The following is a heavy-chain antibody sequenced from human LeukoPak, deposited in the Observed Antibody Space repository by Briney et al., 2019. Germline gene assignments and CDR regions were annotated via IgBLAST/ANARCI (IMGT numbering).Heavy chain of an antibody. V-gene: IGHV4-34*01. D-gene: IGHD3-22*01. CDR2: INHSGST. CDR1: GGSFSGYY. Sequence: SETLSLTCAVYGGSFSGYYWSWIRQPPGKVLEWIGEINHSGSTNYNPSLKSRVTISVDTSKNQFSLKLSSVTAADTAVYYCASVYDSSGYFSPYFDYWGQGTLVTVSS. J-gene: IGHJ4*02. CDR3: ASVYDSSGYFSPYFDY.